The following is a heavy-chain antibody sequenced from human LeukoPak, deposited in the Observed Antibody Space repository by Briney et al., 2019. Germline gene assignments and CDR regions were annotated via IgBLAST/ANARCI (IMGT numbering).Heavy chain of an antibody. J-gene: IGHJ4*02. D-gene: IGHD4-23*01. CDR3: ARAPAGGCGGNSGLLVY. CDR1: GYTFARYD. V-gene: IGHV1-46*01. CDR2: INPSGGST. Sequence: ASVKVSCSASGYTFARYDVTWVRQAPGQGLEWLGIINPSGGSTSYAQKFQGRVTMTRDTSTSTVYMELSSLRSEDTAVYYCARAPAGGCGGNSGLLVYWGQGTLVTVSS.